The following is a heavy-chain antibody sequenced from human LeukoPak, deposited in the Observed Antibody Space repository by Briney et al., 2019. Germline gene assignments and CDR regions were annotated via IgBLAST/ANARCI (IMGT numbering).Heavy chain of an antibody. Sequence: GGSLRLSCAASGFTFNNYAMNWVRQAPGKGLEWVSSISASTTYIYYADSVKGRFTVSRDNAKNSLYLQMNSLRPEDTAVYYCARGPLVGATYFDYWGQGTQVTVSS. CDR2: ISASTTYI. CDR3: ARGPLVGATYFDY. D-gene: IGHD1-26*01. J-gene: IGHJ4*02. CDR1: GFTFNNYA. V-gene: IGHV3-21*01.